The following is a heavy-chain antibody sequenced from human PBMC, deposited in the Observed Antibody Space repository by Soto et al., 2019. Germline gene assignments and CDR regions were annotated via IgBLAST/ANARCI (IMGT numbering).Heavy chain of an antibody. CDR1: GFTFSSYW. D-gene: IGHD3-16*01. J-gene: IGHJ4*02. Sequence: EVQLVESGGGLVQPGGSLRLSCAASGFTFSSYWMHWVRQAPGKGLVWVSRTNEDGSTINYADSVKGRFTISRDNAKNTLYLEMNRRGAEEAAVYYGKRVRGGGGGYWGPGTLVTVSS. CDR3: KRVRGGGGGY. CDR2: TNEDGSTI. V-gene: IGHV3-74*01.